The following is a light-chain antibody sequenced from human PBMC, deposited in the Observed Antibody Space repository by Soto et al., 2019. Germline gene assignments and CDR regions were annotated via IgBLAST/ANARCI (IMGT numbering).Light chain of an antibody. V-gene: IGKV3-20*01. CDR1: QSVSSSY. Sequence: EIVLTQSPGTLSLSPGERATLSCRASQSVSSSYLAWYQQKPGQAPRLLIYGASSRATGIPDRVSGSGSGTDFTLTINRLEPEDFAVYYCHQYGSSPLTFGGGTKVEIK. J-gene: IGKJ4*01. CDR3: HQYGSSPLT. CDR2: GAS.